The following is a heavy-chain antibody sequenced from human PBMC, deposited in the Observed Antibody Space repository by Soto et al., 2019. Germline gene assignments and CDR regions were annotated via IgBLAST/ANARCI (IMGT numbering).Heavy chain of an antibody. Sequence: SETLSLTCAVSGDSISSRNWWSWVRQPPGKGLEWIGEIYHSGNTNYNPSLKSRVTISVDTSKNQFSLKLSSVTAADTAVYYCARDKITGLFDYWGQGTLVTVSS. D-gene: IGHD2-8*02. CDR1: GDSISSRNW. J-gene: IGHJ4*02. CDR2: IYHSGNT. V-gene: IGHV4-4*02. CDR3: ARDKITGLFDY.